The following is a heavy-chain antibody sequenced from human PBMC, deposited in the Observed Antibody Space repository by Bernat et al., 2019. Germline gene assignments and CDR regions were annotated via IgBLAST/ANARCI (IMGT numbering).Heavy chain of an antibody. J-gene: IGHJ4*02. CDR3: ARERRASRDGYNFWDY. CDR1: GYTFTSYY. D-gene: IGHD3-3*01. CDR2: INPSGGST. Sequence: QVQLVQFGAEVKKPGASVKVSCKASGYTFTSYYMHWVRQASGQGLEWMGIINPSGGSTSYAQKFQGKVTMTRDTSTSTVYMELSSLRSEDTAVYYCARERRASRDGYNFWDYWGQGTLVTVSS. V-gene: IGHV1-46*03.